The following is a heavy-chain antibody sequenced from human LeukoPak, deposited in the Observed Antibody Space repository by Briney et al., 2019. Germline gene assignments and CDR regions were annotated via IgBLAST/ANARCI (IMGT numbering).Heavy chain of an antibody. V-gene: IGHV4-59*08. CDR2: IYYSGST. J-gene: IGHJ4*02. D-gene: IGHD6-19*01. Sequence: PSETLSLTCTVSGGSISSYYWSWIRQPPGKGLAWIGYIYYSGSTNYNPSLKSRVTISVDTSKNQFSLKLSSVTAADTAVYYCARQGWSTTYYFDYWGQGTLVTVSS. CDR1: GGSISSYY. CDR3: ARQGWSTTYYFDY.